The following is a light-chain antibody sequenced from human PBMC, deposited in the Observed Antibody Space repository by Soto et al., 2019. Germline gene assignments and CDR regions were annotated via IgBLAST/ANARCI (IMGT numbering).Light chain of an antibody. V-gene: IGKV3-15*01. Sequence: IVMTQSPATLSVSPGEGVTLSCRASQSVDNNLAWYQQKPGQAPRLLIYGASTRATGIPGTFSGSGSGTEFTLTISSLQSEDFAVYYCQQYGNSRGTFGQGTKVEIK. CDR2: GAS. CDR1: QSVDNN. J-gene: IGKJ1*01. CDR3: QQYGNSRGT.